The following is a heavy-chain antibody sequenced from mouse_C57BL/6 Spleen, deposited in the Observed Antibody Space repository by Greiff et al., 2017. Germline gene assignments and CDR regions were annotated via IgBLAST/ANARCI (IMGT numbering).Heavy chain of an antibody. D-gene: IGHD2-4*01. CDR2: ISSGSSTI. CDR1: GFTFSDYG. V-gene: IGHV5-17*01. CDR3: ARDYDYDASAWFAY. Sequence: DVQLVESGGGLVKPGGSLKLSCAASGFTFSDYGMHWVRQAPEKGLEWVAYISSGSSTIYYADTVKGRFTISRDNAKNTLFLQMTSLRSEDTAMYYCARDYDYDASAWFAYWGQGTLVTVSA. J-gene: IGHJ3*01.